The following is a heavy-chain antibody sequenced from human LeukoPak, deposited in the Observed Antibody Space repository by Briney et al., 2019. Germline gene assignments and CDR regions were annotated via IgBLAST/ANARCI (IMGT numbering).Heavy chain of an antibody. D-gene: IGHD2-15*01. CDR1: GDSLTSDTYY. CDR2: IYASGST. CDR3: AGTRRYCSGGSCYNWFDP. Sequence: TSQTLSLPCTVSGDSLTSDTYYWSWIRQPAGKGLEWIRRIYASGSTTYNASLKSRVTISVDTSKNQCSLKLSSVTAADTAVYYCAGTRRYCSGGSCYNWFDPWGQGTLVTVSS. J-gene: IGHJ5*02. V-gene: IGHV4-61*02.